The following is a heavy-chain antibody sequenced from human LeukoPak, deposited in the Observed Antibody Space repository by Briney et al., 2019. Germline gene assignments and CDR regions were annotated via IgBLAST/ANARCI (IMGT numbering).Heavy chain of an antibody. J-gene: IGHJ4*02. Sequence: GGPLRLSCAASGFTFDDYGMSWVRQAPGKGLEWVSGINWNGGSTGYADSVKGRFTISRDNSRSTLYLQMNSLRPEDTAIYYCAREGYYGSGSPPSLYFDYWGQGTLVTVSS. CDR2: INWNGGST. V-gene: IGHV3-20*04. CDR3: AREGYYGSGSPPSLYFDY. CDR1: GFTFDDYG. D-gene: IGHD3-10*01.